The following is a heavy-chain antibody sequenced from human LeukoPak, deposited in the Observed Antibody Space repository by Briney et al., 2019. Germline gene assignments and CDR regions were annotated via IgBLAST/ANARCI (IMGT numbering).Heavy chain of an antibody. CDR2: ISANNGNT. V-gene: IGHV1-18*01. CDR3: ARVGVVVPSAWFDP. CDR1: GYNFSIFG. D-gene: IGHD2-2*01. Sequence: ASVKVSCKASGYNFSIFGISWVRQAPGQGLEWMGWISANNGNTKYAQNLQGRVTMTTDTSTSTAYMELRSLRSDDTAVYYCARVGVVVPSAWFDPWGQGTLVTVSS. J-gene: IGHJ5*02.